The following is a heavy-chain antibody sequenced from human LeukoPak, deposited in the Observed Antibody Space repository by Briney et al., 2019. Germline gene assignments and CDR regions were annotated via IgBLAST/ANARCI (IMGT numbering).Heavy chain of an antibody. Sequence: GGSLRLSCAASGFTFDDYAMHWVRQAPGKGLEWVSAIGTAGDTYYPGSVKGRFTISRDNSKNTLYLQMNSLRAEDTAVYYCAKDLYHYASGSLGAADYWGQGTLVTVSS. CDR1: GFTFDDYA. D-gene: IGHD3-10*01. CDR3: AKDLYHYASGSLGAADY. V-gene: IGHV3-13*01. CDR2: IGTAGDT. J-gene: IGHJ4*02.